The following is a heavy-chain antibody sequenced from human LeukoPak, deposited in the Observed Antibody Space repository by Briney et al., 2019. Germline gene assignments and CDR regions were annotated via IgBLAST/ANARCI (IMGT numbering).Heavy chain of an antibody. D-gene: IGHD3-22*01. CDR3: AKDSYDNSI. V-gene: IGHV3-23*01. CDR2: ISDTGGRT. CDR1: GFTFSSYG. J-gene: IGHJ4*02. Sequence: GRSLRLSCAASGFTFSSYGMTWVRQAPGKGLEWVSAISDTGGRTFYADSVKGRFTISRDNSKNTLYPQMNSLRAEDTAVYYCAKDSYDNSIWGQGTLVTVSS.